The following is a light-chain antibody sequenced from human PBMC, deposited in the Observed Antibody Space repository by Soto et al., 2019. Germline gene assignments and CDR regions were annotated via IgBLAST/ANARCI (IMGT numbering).Light chain of an antibody. J-gene: IGKJ3*01. V-gene: IGKV3-15*01. CDR2: DAF. CDR3: QRYNTCPRFT. Sequence: DIEMTQSPAILSVSPGERATLSCRASQSISTNLAWYPQKPGQAPRLLIYDAFNRAAGVPPRFSGSGSGTEFTLTISSLLTEDFAVYDCQRYNTCPRFTFGPGTKLDIK. CDR1: QSISTN.